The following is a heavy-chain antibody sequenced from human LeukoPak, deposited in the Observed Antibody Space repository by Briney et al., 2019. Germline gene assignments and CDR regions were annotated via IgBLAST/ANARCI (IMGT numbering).Heavy chain of an antibody. J-gene: IGHJ6*03. CDR3: ARDETYSSDWQSNHYYYYMDV. Sequence: PSETLSLTCTVSGYSISSGYYWGWIRQPPGKGLEWIGSIYHSGSTYYNPSLKSRVTISVDTPKNQFSLKLTSVTAADTAVYYCARDETYSSDWQSNHYYYYMDVWGKGTTVTVSS. V-gene: IGHV4-38-2*02. CDR1: GYSISSGYY. D-gene: IGHD6-19*01. CDR2: IYHSGST.